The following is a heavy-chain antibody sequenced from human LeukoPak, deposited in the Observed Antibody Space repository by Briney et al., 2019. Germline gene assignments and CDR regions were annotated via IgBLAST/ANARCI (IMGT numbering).Heavy chain of an antibody. V-gene: IGHV3-30*03. D-gene: IGHD3-10*01. CDR1: GFTFSSYG. Sequence: GGSLRLPCAASGFTFSSYGMHWVRQAPGKGLEWVAVISYDGSNKYYADSVKGRFTISRDNSKNTLYLQMNSLRAEDTAVYYCARSGSGSYFLDYWGQGTLVTVSS. J-gene: IGHJ4*02. CDR3: ARSGSGSYFLDY. CDR2: ISYDGSNK.